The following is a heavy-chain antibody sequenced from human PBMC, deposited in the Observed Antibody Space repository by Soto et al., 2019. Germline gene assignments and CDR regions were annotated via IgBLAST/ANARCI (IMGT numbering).Heavy chain of an antibody. J-gene: IGHJ5*02. CDR1: GYSFTSYG. Sequence: ASVKVSCKASGYSFTSYGISWVRQAPGQGLEWMGWISAYNGNTNYAQKFQGRVTVTTDTSTSTVYMELTSLRSDDTAIYYCARVTYNWFDPWGQGTLVIVSS. CDR3: ARVTYNWFDP. D-gene: IGHD5-18*01. CDR2: ISAYNGNT. V-gene: IGHV1-18*01.